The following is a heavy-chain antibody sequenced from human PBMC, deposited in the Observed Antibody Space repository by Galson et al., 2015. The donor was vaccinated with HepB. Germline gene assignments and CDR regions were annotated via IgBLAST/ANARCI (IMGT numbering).Heavy chain of an antibody. V-gene: IGHV3-33*01. CDR3: ARGARLCSSTSCRSWFDP. D-gene: IGHD2-2*01. Sequence: SLRLSCATSGFTFSNYGTHWVRQAPGKGLEWVAVIWNDGSKKYYEDSVKGRFTISRDNSKNTLYLQMNSLRDEDTAVYYCARGARLCSSTSCRSWFDPWGQGTLVTVSS. J-gene: IGHJ5*02. CDR1: GFTFSNYG. CDR2: IWNDGSKK.